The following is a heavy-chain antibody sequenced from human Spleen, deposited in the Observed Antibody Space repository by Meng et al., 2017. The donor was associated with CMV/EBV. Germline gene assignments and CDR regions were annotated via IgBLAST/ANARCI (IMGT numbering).Heavy chain of an antibody. Sequence: SVKVSCKASGGTFSSYPITWVRQAPGQGLEWMGRIIPILGITNYAQKFQGRVTITADKSTSTVYMELSSLRSEDTAVFYCARDRSTTGYTDYWGQGTLVTVSS. CDR2: IIPILGIT. J-gene: IGHJ4*02. CDR1: GGTFSSYP. V-gene: IGHV1-69*04. CDR3: ARDRSTTGYTDY. D-gene: IGHD3-9*01.